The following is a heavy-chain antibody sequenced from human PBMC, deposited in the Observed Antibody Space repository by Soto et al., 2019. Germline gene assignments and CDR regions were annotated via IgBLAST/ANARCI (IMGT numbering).Heavy chain of an antibody. J-gene: IGHJ6*02. Sequence: PGGSLRLSCAASGFTFSSYWMSWVRQAPGKGLEWVANIKQDGSEKYYVDSVKGRFTISRDNAKNSLYLQMNSLRAEDTAVYYCARISSGPIDYYYYYGMDVWVQGTTVTVS. D-gene: IGHD3-22*01. CDR3: ARISSGPIDYYYYYGMDV. CDR2: IKQDGSEK. V-gene: IGHV3-7*03. CDR1: GFTFSSYW.